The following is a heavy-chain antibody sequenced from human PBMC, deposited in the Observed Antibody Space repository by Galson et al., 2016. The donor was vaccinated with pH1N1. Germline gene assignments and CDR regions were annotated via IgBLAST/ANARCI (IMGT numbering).Heavy chain of an antibody. D-gene: IGHD3-3*01. Sequence: SLRLSCAASGFTVSSNYMSWVRQAPGKGLEWVSLIYSGGRTYYADPVKGRFTISRDNSKNTLYLQMNSLRVEDTAVYYCARVGDFWSYYYYNMDVWGQGTTVTVSS. J-gene: IGHJ6*02. CDR1: GFTVSSNY. V-gene: IGHV3-53*01. CDR3: ARVGDFWSYYYYNMDV. CDR2: IYSGGRT.